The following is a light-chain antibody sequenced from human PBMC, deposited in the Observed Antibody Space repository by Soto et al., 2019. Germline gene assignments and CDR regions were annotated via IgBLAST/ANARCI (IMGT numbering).Light chain of an antibody. V-gene: IGLV2-23*03. J-gene: IGLJ2*01. Sequence: QSALTQPASVSGSPGQSITISCTGASSDVGTHNLVSWYRQHPGKAPKLMIYEGIKRPSGVSNRFSGSQSGSTASLTISGLLAEDEADYYCSSYAGGRTFHVIFGGGTKVTVL. CDR2: EGI. CDR1: SSDVGTHNL. CDR3: SSYAGGRTFHVI.